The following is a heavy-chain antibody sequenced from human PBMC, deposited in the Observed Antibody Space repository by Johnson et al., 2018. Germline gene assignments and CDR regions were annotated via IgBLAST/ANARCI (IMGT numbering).Heavy chain of an antibody. J-gene: IGHJ6*04. V-gene: IGHV3-30-3*01. Sequence: QVQLVQSGGGVVQPGRSLRLSCAASGFTFSTYAMHWVRQAPGKGLEWVAVISYDGSKKYYADSGKGRFTISRDNSKNTLFLQMNSLRAEDTAEYYCARAIAAASLTSQGGWGKGTTVTVSS. D-gene: IGHD6-13*01. CDR1: GFTFSTYA. CDR2: ISYDGSKK. CDR3: ARAIAAASLTSQGG.